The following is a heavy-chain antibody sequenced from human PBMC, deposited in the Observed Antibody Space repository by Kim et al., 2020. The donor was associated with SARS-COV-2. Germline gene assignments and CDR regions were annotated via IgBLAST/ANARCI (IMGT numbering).Heavy chain of an antibody. D-gene: IGHD1-26*01. J-gene: IGHJ6*02. CDR1: GFTFSSYD. CDR2: ICYDGSNK. CDR3: TRWDGYYYGMDV. Sequence: GGSLRLSCAASGFTFSSYDMHWVRQAPGKGLEWVAVICYDGSNKYYADAVKGRFTISSDNSKNTLYLQMNSLTAEDTAEYYSTRWDGYYYGMDVWHQGT. V-gene: IGHV3-33*01.